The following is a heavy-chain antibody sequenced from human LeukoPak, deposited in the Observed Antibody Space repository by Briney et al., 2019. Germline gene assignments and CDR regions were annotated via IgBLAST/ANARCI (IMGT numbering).Heavy chain of an antibody. D-gene: IGHD2-2*02. J-gene: IGHJ4*02. V-gene: IGHV1-2*02. Sequence: ASVKVSCKASGYTFTGYYMHWVRQAPGQGLEWMGWINPNSGGTNYAQKFQGRVTVTRDTSISTAYMELSRLRSDDTAVYYCAREEYCSSTSCYTEYWGQGTLVTVSS. CDR1: GYTFTGYY. CDR2: INPNSGGT. CDR3: AREEYCSSTSCYTEY.